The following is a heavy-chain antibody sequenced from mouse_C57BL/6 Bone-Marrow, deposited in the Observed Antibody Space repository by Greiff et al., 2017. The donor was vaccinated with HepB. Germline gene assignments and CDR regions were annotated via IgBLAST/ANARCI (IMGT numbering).Heavy chain of an antibody. CDR2: IYPRSGNT. CDR3: AREGGKSFAY. J-gene: IGHJ3*01. D-gene: IGHD1-1*02. CDR1: GYTFTSYG. V-gene: IGHV1-81*01. Sequence: VQLKQSGAELARPGASVKLSCKASGYTFTSYGISWVKQRTGQGLEWIGEIYPRSGNTYYNEKFKGKATLTADKSSSTAYMELRSLTSEDSAVYFCAREGGKSFAYWGQGTLVTVSA.